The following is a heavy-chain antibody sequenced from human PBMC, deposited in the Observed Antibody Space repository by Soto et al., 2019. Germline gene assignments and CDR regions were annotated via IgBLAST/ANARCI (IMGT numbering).Heavy chain of an antibody. D-gene: IGHD1-1*01. Sequence: GGSLRLSCAASGFTFSSYGMHWVRQAPGKGLEWVAVISYDGSNKYYADSVKGRFTISRDNSKNTLYLQMNALRVEDTGVYYCTRGTRPTSTGTGDSWGQGTLVTVSS. CDR2: ISYDGSNK. CDR1: GFTFSSYG. CDR3: TRGTRPTSTGTGDS. V-gene: IGHV3-30*03. J-gene: IGHJ4*02.